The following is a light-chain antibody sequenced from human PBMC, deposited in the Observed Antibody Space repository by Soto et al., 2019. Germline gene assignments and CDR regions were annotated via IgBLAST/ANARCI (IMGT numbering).Light chain of an antibody. V-gene: IGKV3-15*01. CDR1: QSVSNN. CDR3: QQYNNWPLS. J-gene: IGKJ4*01. Sequence: IVVTQSPATLSVSPGERATLSCRASQSVSNNLAWYQQKPGQAPRLLIYGASTRATDIPARFSGSGSGTEFTLTISSLQSKDFAVYYCQQYNNWPLSFGGGAKVEIK. CDR2: GAS.